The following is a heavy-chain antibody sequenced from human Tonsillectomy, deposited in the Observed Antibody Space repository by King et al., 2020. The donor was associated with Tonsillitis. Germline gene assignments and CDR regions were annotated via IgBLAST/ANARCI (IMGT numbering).Heavy chain of an antibody. CDR1: GFTFSSYS. CDR3: AGDAPYCISTSCYAGPDFDY. Sequence: VQLVESGGGLVQPGGSLRLSCAASGFTFSSYSMNWVRQAPGKGLEWVSYISSSSSTIYYADSVKGRFTISRDNAKNSLFLQMNSLRDEDTAVYYCAGDAPYCISTSCYAGPDFDYWGQGTLVTVSS. V-gene: IGHV3-48*02. D-gene: IGHD2-2*01. J-gene: IGHJ4*02. CDR2: ISSSSSTI.